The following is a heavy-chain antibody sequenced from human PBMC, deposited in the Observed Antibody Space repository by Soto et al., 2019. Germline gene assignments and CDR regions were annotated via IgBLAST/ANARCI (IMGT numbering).Heavy chain of an antibody. D-gene: IGHD1-26*01. CDR3: ARVAGASLADY. Sequence: EVQLVESGGGLVQPGGSLRLSCAASGFTFSSYSMNWVRQAPGKGLEWVSYISRSSSTKYYADSVKGRFTISRYNAKNSLYPKMRSMRDEDTAVYYSARVAGASLADYWGPGTLVTVPS. V-gene: IGHV3-48*02. CDR2: ISRSSSTK. CDR1: GFTFSSYS. J-gene: IGHJ4*02.